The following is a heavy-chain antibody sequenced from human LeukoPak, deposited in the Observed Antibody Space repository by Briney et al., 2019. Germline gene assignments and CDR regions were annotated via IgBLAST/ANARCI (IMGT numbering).Heavy chain of an antibody. CDR1: GXTFSSYW. Sequence: GGSLRLSCAASGXTFSSYWVHWVRQAPGKGLVWVSPINSDGSSTSYADSVKGRFTISRDNAKNTLSLQMNSLRAEDTAVYYCARVGGSNAFDIWGQGTMVIVSS. CDR2: INSDGSST. CDR3: ARVGGSNAFDI. V-gene: IGHV3-74*01. J-gene: IGHJ3*02. D-gene: IGHD1-26*01.